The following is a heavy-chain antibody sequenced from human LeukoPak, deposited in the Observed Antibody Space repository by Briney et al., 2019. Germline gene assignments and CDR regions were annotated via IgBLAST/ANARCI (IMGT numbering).Heavy chain of an antibody. J-gene: IGHJ4*02. CDR1: RFTFSSYA. D-gene: IGHD3-22*01. Sequence: QPGGSLRLSCAASRFTFSSYAISWVRQAPGKGLEWVSAISGSGGSTYYADSVKGRFTISRDNSKNTLYLQMNSLRAEDTAVYYCAKVSLGNYYDKPEDYWGQGTLVTVSS. CDR3: AKVSLGNYYDKPEDY. V-gene: IGHV3-23*01. CDR2: ISGSGGST.